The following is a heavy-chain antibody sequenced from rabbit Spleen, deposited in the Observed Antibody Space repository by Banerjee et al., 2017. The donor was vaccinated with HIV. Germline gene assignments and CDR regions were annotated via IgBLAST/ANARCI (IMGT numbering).Heavy chain of an antibody. J-gene: IGHJ4*01. D-gene: IGHD4-2*01. CDR2: IYTGTGSA. V-gene: IGHV1S45*01. CDR1: GFSFSSNA. CDR3: ARDSYAGSGL. Sequence: QEQLVESGGGLVQPEGSLTLTCTASGFSFSSNAMCWVRQAPGKGLEWIGCIYTGTGSAYYASWVISRFTITKTSSTTVTLQMTSLTAADTAIYFCARDSYAGSGLWGPGTLVTVS.